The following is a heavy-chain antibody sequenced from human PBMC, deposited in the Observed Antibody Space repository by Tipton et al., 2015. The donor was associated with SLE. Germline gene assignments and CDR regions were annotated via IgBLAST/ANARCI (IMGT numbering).Heavy chain of an antibody. D-gene: IGHD2-2*01. J-gene: IGHJ3*02. CDR1: GSSLSSSGYF. CDR3: VRQVISGTRTLFDAFDM. V-gene: IGHV4-39*01. Sequence: TLSLTCNVSGSSLSSSGYFWGWIRQSPGKGLEWIGSIYYSGPTHYNPSLQSRVTISVDTSKKHFSLKVTSVTAADTAVYYCVRQVISGTRTLFDAFDMWGQGTMVIVSS. CDR2: IYYSGPT.